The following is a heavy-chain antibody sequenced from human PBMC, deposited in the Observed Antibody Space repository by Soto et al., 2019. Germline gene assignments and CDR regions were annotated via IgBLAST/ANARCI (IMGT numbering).Heavy chain of an antibody. V-gene: IGHV1-3*01. Sequence: QVQLVQSGAEVKKPGASVKVSSKASGYTFTSYAMHWVRQAPGQRLEWMGWINAGNGNTKYSQKFQGRVTITRDTSASTAYMELSRLRSEDTAVYYCARGFYGDYWYFDLWGRGTLVTVSS. CDR3: ARGFYGDYWYFDL. CDR2: INAGNGNT. CDR1: GYTFTSYA. J-gene: IGHJ2*01. D-gene: IGHD4-17*01.